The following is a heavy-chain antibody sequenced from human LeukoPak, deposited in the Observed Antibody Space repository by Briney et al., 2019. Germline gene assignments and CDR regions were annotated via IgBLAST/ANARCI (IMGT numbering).Heavy chain of an antibody. Sequence: GGSLRLSCAASGFTFNYYAMHWVRQAPGKGLEWVAVISYDGSNKYYADSVKGRFTISRDNSKNTLYLQMNSLRAEDTAVYYCARTEGYDYVWGSYHYWGQGTLVTVSS. D-gene: IGHD3-16*02. J-gene: IGHJ4*02. CDR1: GFTFNYYA. CDR3: ARTEGYDYVWGSYHY. V-gene: IGHV3-30-3*01. CDR2: ISYDGSNK.